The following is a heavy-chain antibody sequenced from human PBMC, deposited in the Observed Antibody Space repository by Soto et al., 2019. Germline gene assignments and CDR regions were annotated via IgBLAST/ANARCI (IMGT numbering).Heavy chain of an antibody. V-gene: IGHV3-30-3*01. CDR3: ARDRTMVRDAYWGYYYGMDV. CDR2: ISYDGSNK. J-gene: IGHJ6*02. D-gene: IGHD3-10*01. CDR1: GFTFSSYA. Sequence: GGSLRLSCAASGFTFSSYAMHWVRQAPGKGLEWVAVISYDGSNKYYADSVKGRFTIPRDNSKNTLYLQMNSLRAEDTAVYYCARDRTMVRDAYWGYYYGMDVWGQGTTVTVSS.